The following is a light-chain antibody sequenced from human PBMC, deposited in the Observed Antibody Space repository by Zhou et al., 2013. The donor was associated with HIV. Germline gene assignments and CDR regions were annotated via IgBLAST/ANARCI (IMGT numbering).Light chain of an antibody. CDR2: GAS. V-gene: IGKV1-27*01. CDR1: QGISNY. J-gene: IGKJ1*01. Sequence: DIQMTQSPSSLSASVGDRVAITCRASQGISNYLAWYQQKPGKVPKLLIYGASTLQSGVPSRFSGSGSGTDFTLTISSLQPEDFATYYCQCAYNTWTFGQGTKVEVK. CDR3: QCAYNTWT.